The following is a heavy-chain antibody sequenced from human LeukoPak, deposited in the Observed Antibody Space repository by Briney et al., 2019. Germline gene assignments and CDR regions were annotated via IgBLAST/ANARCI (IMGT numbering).Heavy chain of an antibody. Sequence: GGSLRLSCAASGFTFEIYWMSWVRQAPGKGLEWVANIRKDGSEKNYVDSVKGRFTISRDNAKNSLYLQMNSLRAEDTAVYYCARSPRSLEYDYWGQGTLVTVSS. V-gene: IGHV3-7*02. D-gene: IGHD3-3*01. CDR3: ARSPRSLEYDY. CDR1: GFTFEIYW. J-gene: IGHJ4*02. CDR2: IRKDGSEK.